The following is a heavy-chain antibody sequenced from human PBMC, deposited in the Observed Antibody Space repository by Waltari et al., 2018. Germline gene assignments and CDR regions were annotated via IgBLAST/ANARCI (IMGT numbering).Heavy chain of an antibody. D-gene: IGHD6-13*01. V-gene: IGHV1-2*06. CDR1: GYTFTGYY. CDR2: INPNSGGT. Sequence: VQLVQSGAEVKKPGASVKVSCKASGYTFTGYYMHWVRQAPGQGLEWMGRINPNSGGTNYAQKFQGRVTMTRDTSISTAYMELSRLRSDDTAVYYCARVRIAAAGRRYFDYWGQGTLVTVSS. CDR3: ARVRIAAAGRRYFDY. J-gene: IGHJ4*02.